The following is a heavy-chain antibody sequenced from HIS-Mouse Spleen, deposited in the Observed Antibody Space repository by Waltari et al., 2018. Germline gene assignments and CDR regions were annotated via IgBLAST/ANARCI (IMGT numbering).Heavy chain of an antibody. CDR2: INHSGST. J-gene: IGHJ3*02. V-gene: IGHV4-34*01. D-gene: IGHD1-1*01. CDR3: ARGRFHSWNDAFDI. Sequence: QVQLQQWGAGLLKPSETLSLTCAVYGGSFSGYYWSWIRQRPGKGLEWIGEINHSGSTNYNPSLKSRVTISVDTSKNQFSLKLSSVTAADTAVYYCARGRFHSWNDAFDIWGQGTMVTVSS. CDR1: GGSFSGYY.